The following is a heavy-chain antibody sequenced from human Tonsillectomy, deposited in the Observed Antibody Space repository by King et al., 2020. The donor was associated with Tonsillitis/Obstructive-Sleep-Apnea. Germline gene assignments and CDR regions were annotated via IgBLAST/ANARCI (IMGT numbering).Heavy chain of an antibody. V-gene: IGHV5-51*01. CDR1: GYSFSSYW. CDR3: ARSIFWGGRYHPFGDY. CDR2: IYPGDSDT. D-gene: IGHD3-3*01. Sequence: VQLVESGAEVKKSGESLKISCQGSGYSFSSYWIAWVRQMPGKGLEWMGIIYPGDSDTRYSPSFEGQVTISADKSSRTAYLQWTSLRASDTAMYYCARSIFWGGRYHPFGDYWGQGTLVTVSS. J-gene: IGHJ4*02.